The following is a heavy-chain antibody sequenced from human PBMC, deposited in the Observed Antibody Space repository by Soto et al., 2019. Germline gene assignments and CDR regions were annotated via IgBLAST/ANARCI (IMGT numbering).Heavy chain of an antibody. CDR2: IYYSGST. V-gene: IGHV4-59*01. J-gene: IGHJ5*02. CDR3: ASARANNWFDP. Sequence: SETLSLTCTVSGGSISSFYWSWIRQPPGKGLEWIGYIYYSGSTNYNPSLKSRVTISVDTSKNQFSLKLSSVTAADTAVYYCASARANNWFDPWGQGTLVTVSS. CDR1: GGSISSFY.